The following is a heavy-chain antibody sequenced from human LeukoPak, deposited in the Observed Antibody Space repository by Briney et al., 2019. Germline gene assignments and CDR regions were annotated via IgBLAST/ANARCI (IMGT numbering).Heavy chain of an antibody. CDR1: GYTFTGYY. J-gene: IGHJ4*02. CDR2: INPNSGDT. D-gene: IGHD2-2*01. CDR3: ARANPLYCSSTTCLFDD. Sequence: ASVKVFCKASGYTFTGYYMHWVRLAPGQGFEWMRWINPNSGDTNYAQKFQGRVTMTRDTSISTDHMELSRLRSDDTAVYYCARANPLYCSSTTCLFDDWGQGTLVTVSS. V-gene: IGHV1-2*02.